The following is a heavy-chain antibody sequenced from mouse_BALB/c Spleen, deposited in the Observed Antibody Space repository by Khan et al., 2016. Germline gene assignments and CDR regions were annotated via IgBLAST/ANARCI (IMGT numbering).Heavy chain of an antibody. D-gene: IGHD2-1*01. V-gene: IGHV4-1*02. CDR2: INPDSSTI. CDR3: ARGRWYGAMDY. J-gene: IGHJ4*01. CDR1: GFDFSRYW. Sequence: EVKLLESGGGLVQPGGSLKLSCAASGFDFSRYWMSWVRQAPGKGLEWIGEINPDSSTIDYTPSLKDKFIISRDNAKNTLYLQMSKVNTEDTDLYYCARGRWYGAMDYWGQGTSVTVSS.